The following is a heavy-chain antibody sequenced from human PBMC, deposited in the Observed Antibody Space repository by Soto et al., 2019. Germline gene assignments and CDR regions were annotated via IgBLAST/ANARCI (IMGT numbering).Heavy chain of an antibody. CDR1: GGTFSSYA. J-gene: IGHJ6*02. CDR3: ARVLNWYYDFWSGYYTIGIYGMDV. Sequence: QVQLVQSGAEVKKPGSSVKVSCKASGGTFSSYAISWVRQAPGQGLEWMGGIIPIFGTANYAQKFQGRVTITADESTSTAYMELSSLRSEDTAVYYCARVLNWYYDFWSGYYTIGIYGMDVWGQGTTVTVSS. V-gene: IGHV1-69*12. D-gene: IGHD3-3*01. CDR2: IIPIFGTA.